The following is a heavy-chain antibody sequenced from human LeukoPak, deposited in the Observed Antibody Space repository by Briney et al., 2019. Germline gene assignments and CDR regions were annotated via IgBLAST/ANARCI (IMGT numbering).Heavy chain of an antibody. J-gene: IGHJ4*02. CDR2: ISYDGSNK. V-gene: IGHV3-30-3*01. Sequence: GGSLRLSCAASGFTFRSYAMHWVRQAPGKGLEWVAVISYDGSNKYYADSVKGRFTISRDNSKNTLYLQMNSLRAEDTAVYYCARSRDPWYFDYWGQGTLVTVSS. CDR3: ARSRDPWYFDY. CDR1: GFTFRSYA.